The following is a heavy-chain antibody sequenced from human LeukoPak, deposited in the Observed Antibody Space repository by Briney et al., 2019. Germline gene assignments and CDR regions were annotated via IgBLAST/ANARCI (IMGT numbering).Heavy chain of an antibody. J-gene: IGHJ4*02. CDR3: ARGDAFSGDH. CDR1: GFSFTNFW. Sequence: PGGSLRLSCAVSGFSFTNFWMSWVRQAPGRGLEWVANILPEGNEKYHVDSVKGRFTISRDNTKNLLYLQMNGLRVEDTAVYYCARGDAFSGDHWGQGTLVTVSS. CDR2: ILPEGNEK. V-gene: IGHV3-7*04.